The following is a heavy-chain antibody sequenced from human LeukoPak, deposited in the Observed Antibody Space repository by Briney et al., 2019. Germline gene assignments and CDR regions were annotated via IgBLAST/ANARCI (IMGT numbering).Heavy chain of an antibody. D-gene: IGHD4-23*01. CDR2: IKQDGSKY. Sequence: PGGSLRLSCAASGFTISSNCMSWVRQAPGKGLEWVANIKQDGSKYYYVDSVKGRFTISRDNAKNSLYLQMNSLGAEDTAVYYCARASAYYVGNEDYGGQETRDTVPS. J-gene: IGHJ4*02. CDR1: GFTISSNC. V-gene: IGHV3-7*01. CDR3: ARASAYYVGNEDY.